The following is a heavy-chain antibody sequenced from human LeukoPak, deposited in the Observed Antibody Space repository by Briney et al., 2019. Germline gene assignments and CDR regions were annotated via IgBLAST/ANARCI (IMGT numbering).Heavy chain of an antibody. J-gene: IGHJ6*03. V-gene: IGHV4-34*01. CDR3: ARGTIQLWINYYYMDV. CDR1: GGSFSGYY. CDR2: INHSGST. D-gene: IGHD5-18*01. Sequence: KPSETLSLTCAVYGGSFSGYYWSWIRQPPGKGLEWIGEINHSGSTNYNPSLKSRVTISVDTSKNQFSLKLSSVTAADTAVYYCARGTIQLWINYYYMDVWGKGTTVTVSS.